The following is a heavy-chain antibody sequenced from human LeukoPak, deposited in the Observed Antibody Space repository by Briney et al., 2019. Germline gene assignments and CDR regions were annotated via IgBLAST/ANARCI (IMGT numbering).Heavy chain of an antibody. CDR1: GVSIYDYY. D-gene: IGHD6-13*01. J-gene: IGHJ6*02. Sequence: SETLSLTCTVSGVSIYDYYWSWIRQPPGKGLEWIGYIYYSGSTNYNPSLKSRVTISVDTSKNQFSLKLSSVTAADTAVYYCASGGIAAAAEDVWGQGTTVTVSS. V-gene: IGHV4-59*01. CDR3: ASGGIAAAAEDV. CDR2: IYYSGST.